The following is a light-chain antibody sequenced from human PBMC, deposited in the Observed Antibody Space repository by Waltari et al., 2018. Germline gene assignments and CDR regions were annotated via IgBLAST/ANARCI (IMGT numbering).Light chain of an antibody. V-gene: IGKV1-12*01. Sequence: DIQMTQSPSSVSASVGDRVTLTCRASQGISSRLAWYQQKPGKAPKLLIYDASSLHSGVPSRFSGSGSGTDFTLTIRSLQPEDVAVYYCLQCYTTSWTFGQGTRVEIK. CDR1: QGISSR. CDR3: LQCYTTSWT. J-gene: IGKJ1*01. CDR2: DAS.